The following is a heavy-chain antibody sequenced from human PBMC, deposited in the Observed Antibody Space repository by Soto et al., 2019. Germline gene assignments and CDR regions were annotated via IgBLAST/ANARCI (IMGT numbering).Heavy chain of an antibody. CDR2: ISGSGGST. CDR1: GFTFSSYA. V-gene: IGHV3-23*01. J-gene: IGHJ2*01. CDR3: ATRRDGYNTDWYFDL. D-gene: IGHD5-12*01. Sequence: EVQLLESGGGLVQPGGSLRLSCAASGFTFSSYAMSWVRQAPGKGLEWVSAISGSGGSTYYADSVKGRFTISRDNSKNTLHLQMNSLRAEDTAVYYCATRRDGYNTDWYFDLWGRGTLVTVSS.